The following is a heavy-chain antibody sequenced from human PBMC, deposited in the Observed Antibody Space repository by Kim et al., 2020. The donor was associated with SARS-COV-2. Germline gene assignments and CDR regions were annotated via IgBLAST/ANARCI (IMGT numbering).Heavy chain of an antibody. D-gene: IGHD4-17*01. CDR2: IYYSGST. J-gene: IGHJ6*01. V-gene: IGHV4-59*13. CDR1: GGSISSYY. Sequence: SETLSLTCTVSGGSISSYYWSWIRQPPGKGLEWIGYIYYSGSTNYNPSLKSRVTISVDTSKNQFSLKLSSVTAADTAVYYCARGTQMTTVFYYYGMDVWG. CDR3: ARGTQMTTVFYYYGMDV.